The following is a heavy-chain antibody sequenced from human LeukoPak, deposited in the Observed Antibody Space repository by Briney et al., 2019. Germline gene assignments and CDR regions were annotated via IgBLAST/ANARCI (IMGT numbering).Heavy chain of an antibody. CDR2: IYPGDGDT. CDR1: GYTFTSNW. J-gene: IGHJ3*02. CDR3: ARQTIGLYTSGXRRPXXI. D-gene: IGHD6-19*01. V-gene: IGHV5-51*01. Sequence: GESLKISCKASGYTFTSNWIGWVRQMPGKGLEWMGIIYPGDGDTRYSPSFQGQVTISADKSITTASLQWNSLQASATALSSCARQTIGLYTSGXRRPXXIWGQGTVVTVSS.